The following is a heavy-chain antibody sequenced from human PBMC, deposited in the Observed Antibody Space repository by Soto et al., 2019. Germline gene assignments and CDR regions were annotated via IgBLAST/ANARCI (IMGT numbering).Heavy chain of an antibody. V-gene: IGHV3-74*01. CDR2: INSDGSST. D-gene: IGHD3-10*01. Sequence: EVQLVESGGGLVQPGGSLRLSCAASGFSFSSYWMRWVRQAPGKGLVWVSRINSDGSSTSYADSVKGRFTISRDNAKNTLYLQMNSLRAEDTAVYYCARGATMVRGVITHWGQGTLVTVSS. CDR3: ARGATMVRGVITH. J-gene: IGHJ4*02. CDR1: GFSFSSYW.